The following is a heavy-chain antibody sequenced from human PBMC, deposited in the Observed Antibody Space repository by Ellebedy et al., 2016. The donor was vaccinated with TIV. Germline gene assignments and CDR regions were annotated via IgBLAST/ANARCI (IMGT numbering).Heavy chain of an antibody. CDR3: ARGGLGYCSGGSCSYFDY. J-gene: IGHJ4*02. CDR1: GFTFSSYA. V-gene: IGHV3-30*14. D-gene: IGHD2-15*01. Sequence: GGSLRLXXAASGFTFSSYAMHWVRQAPGKGLEWVAVISYDGSNKYYADSVKGRFTISRDNSKNTLYLQMNSLRAEDTAVYYCARGGLGYCSGGSCSYFDYWGQGTLVTVSS. CDR2: ISYDGSNK.